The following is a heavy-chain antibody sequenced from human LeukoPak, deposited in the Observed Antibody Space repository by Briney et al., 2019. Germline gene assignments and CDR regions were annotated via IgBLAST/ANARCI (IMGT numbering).Heavy chain of an antibody. J-gene: IGHJ4*02. CDR3: ARVFSSGWTVDY. D-gene: IGHD6-19*01. V-gene: IGHV3-21*01. CDR1: GFTFSSYS. Sequence: GGSLRLSCAASGFTFSSYSMNWVRQAPGKGLEWVSSISSSSSYIYYADSVKGRFTISRDNAKNSLYLQMNSLRAEGTAVYYCARVFSSGWTVDYWGQGTLVTVSS. CDR2: ISSSSSYI.